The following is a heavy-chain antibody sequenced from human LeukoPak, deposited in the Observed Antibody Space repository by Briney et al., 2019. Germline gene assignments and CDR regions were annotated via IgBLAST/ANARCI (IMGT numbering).Heavy chain of an antibody. D-gene: IGHD3-22*01. J-gene: IGHJ4*02. CDR3: ARDRARVTGSGYYDY. V-gene: IGHV3-48*03. CDR1: GFTFSSYE. Sequence: GGSLRLSCAASGFTFSSYEMNWVRQAPGKGLEWVSYISSSGSKIYYADSVKGRFTISRDNAKNSLYLQMNSLRAEDTAVYYCARDRARVTGSGYYDYWGQGTLVTVPS. CDR2: ISSSGSKI.